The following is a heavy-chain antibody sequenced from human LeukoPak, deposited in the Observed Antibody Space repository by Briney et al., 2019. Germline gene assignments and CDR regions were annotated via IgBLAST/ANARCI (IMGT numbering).Heavy chain of an antibody. D-gene: IGHD4-17*01. CDR1: GFTFSSYA. CDR3: ASTRGDYGDYCFDY. J-gene: IGHJ4*02. V-gene: IGHV3-23*01. Sequence: PGGSLRLSCAASGFTFSSYAMSWVRQAPGKGLEWVSAISGSGGSTYYADSVEGRFTISRDNSKNTLYLQMNSLRAEDTAVYYCASTRGDYGDYCFDYWGQGTLVTVSS. CDR2: ISGSGGST.